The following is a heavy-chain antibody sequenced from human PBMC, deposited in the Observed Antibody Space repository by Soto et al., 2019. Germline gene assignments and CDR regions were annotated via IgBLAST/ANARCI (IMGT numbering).Heavy chain of an antibody. Sequence: SETLSLTCTVSGGSISSYYWSWIRQPPGKGLEWIGYIYYSGSTNYNPSLKSRVTISVDTSKNQFSLKLSSVTAADTAVYYCARALYDSSGYYFAYWGQGTLVTVSS. J-gene: IGHJ4*02. V-gene: IGHV4-59*12. CDR1: GGSISSYY. CDR2: IYYSGST. CDR3: ARALYDSSGYYFAY. D-gene: IGHD3-22*01.